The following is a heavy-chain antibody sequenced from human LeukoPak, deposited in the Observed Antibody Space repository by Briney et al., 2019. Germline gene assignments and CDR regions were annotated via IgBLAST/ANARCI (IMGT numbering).Heavy chain of an antibody. V-gene: IGHV4-39*01. D-gene: IGHD6-13*01. CDR1: GGSVSSSSYY. CDR2: IYYSGST. Sequence: SETLSLTCTVSGGSVSSSSYYWGWIRQPPGKGLEWIGSIYYSGSTYYNPSLKSRVTISVDTSKNQFSLKLSSVTAADTAVYYCARGVSSSWYGVDYWGQGTLVIVSS. J-gene: IGHJ4*02. CDR3: ARGVSSSWYGVDY.